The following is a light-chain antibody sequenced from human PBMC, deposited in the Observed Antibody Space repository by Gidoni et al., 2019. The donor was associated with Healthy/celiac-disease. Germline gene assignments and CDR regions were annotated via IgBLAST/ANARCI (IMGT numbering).Light chain of an antibody. CDR2: LGS. CDR1: QSLLHSNGYNY. Sequence: DIVMTQSPLSLPVTPGEPASISCRSSQSLLHSNGYNYLDWYLQKPGQSPQLLIYLGSNRASGVPDRLSGSGSGTDFTLKISRVEAEDVGVYYCMQALQTPPATCGQGTKLEIK. J-gene: IGKJ2*01. V-gene: IGKV2-28*01. CDR3: MQALQTPPAT.